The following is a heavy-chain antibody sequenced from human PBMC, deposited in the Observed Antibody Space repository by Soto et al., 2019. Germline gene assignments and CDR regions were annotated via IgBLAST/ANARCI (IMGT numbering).Heavy chain of an antibody. CDR2: IIPMIGRT. CDR1: GGTFNNYG. D-gene: IGHD3-9*01. J-gene: IGHJ4*02. Sequence: QVQLVQSGAEVKKPGSSVKVSCKASGGTFNNYGMGWVRQAPGQGLEWMGGIIPMIGRTNYAEKFQGRVTPTADASRSTAHMELRSLRSEDTAVYYCASWDYDVLTGYSYDDWGQGTLVTVSS. V-gene: IGHV1-69*01. CDR3: ASWDYDVLTGYSYDD.